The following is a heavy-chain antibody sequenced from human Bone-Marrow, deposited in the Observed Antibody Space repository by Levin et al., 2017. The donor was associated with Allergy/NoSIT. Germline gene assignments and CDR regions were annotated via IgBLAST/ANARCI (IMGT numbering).Heavy chain of an antibody. J-gene: IGHJ5*02. V-gene: IGHV3-23*01. D-gene: IGHD2-8*01. CDR1: GFTFSSQT. Sequence: GGSLRLSCAASGFTFSSQTMRWVRQVPGTGLEWVSSISGRGEDTFYADTVKGRFTISRDNSKSTLSLQMNSLRAEDTAIYYCAKVYCTSGNCDRGWFDPWGQGALVTVSS. CDR2: ISGRGEDT. CDR3: AKVYCTSGNCDRGWFDP.